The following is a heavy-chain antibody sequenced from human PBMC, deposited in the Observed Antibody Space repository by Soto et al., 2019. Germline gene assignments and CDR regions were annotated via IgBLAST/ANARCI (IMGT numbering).Heavy chain of an antibody. J-gene: IGHJ4*02. V-gene: IGHV4-39*01. Sequence: SETLSLTCTVSGGSISSSSYYWGWIRQPPGKGLEWIGSIYYSGSTYYNPSLKSRVTISVDTSKNQFSLKLSSVTAADTAVYYCARSNSGYDWFDYWGQGTLVTSPQ. D-gene: IGHD5-12*01. CDR1: GGSISSSSYY. CDR2: IYYSGST. CDR3: ARSNSGYDWFDY.